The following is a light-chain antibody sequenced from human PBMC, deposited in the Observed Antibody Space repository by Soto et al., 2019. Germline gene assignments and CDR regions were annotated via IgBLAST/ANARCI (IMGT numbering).Light chain of an antibody. Sequence: EIVLTQSPGTLSLSPGERATLSCRASQSVSSSFLAWYQQKPGQAPRLLIYGASSRATGLPDRFSGSGSATGFTLTISRLEPEDVAVYYCQQYDRSPLTFGGGTKVEIK. J-gene: IGKJ4*01. V-gene: IGKV3-20*01. CDR2: GAS. CDR1: QSVSSSF. CDR3: QQYDRSPLT.